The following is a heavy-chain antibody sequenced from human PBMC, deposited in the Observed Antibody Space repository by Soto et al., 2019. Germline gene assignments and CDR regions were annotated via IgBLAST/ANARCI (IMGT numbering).Heavy chain of an antibody. V-gene: IGHV3-30*18. Sequence: PGGSLRLSCAASGFTFSSHGMHWVRQAPGKGLEWVAVISYDGSNKYYADSVKGRFTISRDNSKNTLYLQMNSLRAEDTAVYYCAKERRPNWFDPWGQGTLVTVSS. CDR1: GFTFSSHG. CDR3: AKERRPNWFDP. J-gene: IGHJ5*02. CDR2: ISYDGSNK.